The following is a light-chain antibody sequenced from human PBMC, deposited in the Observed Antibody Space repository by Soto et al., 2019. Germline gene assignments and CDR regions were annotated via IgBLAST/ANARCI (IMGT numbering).Light chain of an antibody. CDR1: QSVSSSY. CDR3: QQHNSYPLT. CDR2: GAS. V-gene: IGKV3-20*01. Sequence: EIVLTQSPGTLSLSPGERATLSCRASQSVSSSYLAWYQQKPGQAPRLLIYGASSRATGIPDRFSGSGSGTEFTLTISSLQPEDFATYYCQQHNSYPLTFGGGTKVDIK. J-gene: IGKJ4*01.